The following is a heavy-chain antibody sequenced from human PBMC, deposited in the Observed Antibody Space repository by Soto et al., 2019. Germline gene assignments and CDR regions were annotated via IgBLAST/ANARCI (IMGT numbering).Heavy chain of an antibody. D-gene: IGHD6-19*01. Sequence: SQTLSLTCAISGDSVSSTSASWSWIRQSPSRGLEWLGRTYYRSKWYSDYAVSVKSRITINPDTSKNQYSLQLNSVTPEDTAVYYCARGSYYSGWVWGQGTLVTVSS. CDR1: GDSVSSTSAS. CDR3: ARGSYYSGWV. CDR2: TYYRSKWYS. J-gene: IGHJ4*02. V-gene: IGHV6-1*01.